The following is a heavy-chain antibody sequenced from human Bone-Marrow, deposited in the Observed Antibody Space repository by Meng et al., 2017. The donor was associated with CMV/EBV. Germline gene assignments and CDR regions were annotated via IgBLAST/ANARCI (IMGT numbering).Heavy chain of an antibody. D-gene: IGHD3-3*01. CDR2: ISSSSSTI. J-gene: IGHJ4*02. V-gene: IGHV3-48*04. CDR1: GFTFSSYS. CDR3: ARDVPYYDFWSGYTFDC. Sequence: GGSLRLSCAASGFTFSSYSMNWVRQAPGKGLEWVSYISSSSSTIYYADSVKGRFTISRDNAKNSLYLQMNSLRAEGTAVYYCARDVPYYDFWSGYTFDCWGQGTLVTVSS.